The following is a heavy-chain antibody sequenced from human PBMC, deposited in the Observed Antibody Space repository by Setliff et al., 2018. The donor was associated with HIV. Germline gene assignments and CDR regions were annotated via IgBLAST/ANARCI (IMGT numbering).Heavy chain of an antibody. Sequence: SETLSLTCTVSGGSIYSSSYYWGRIRQPPGKGLEWIGSIYYSGSTYYDPSLKSRVTISVDTSKNHFSLKLSSVTAADTAVYYCARHGGSGYYPYYYYYYMDVWGTGTTVTVSS. J-gene: IGHJ6*03. CDR3: ARHGGSGYYPYYYYYYMDV. CDR2: IYYSGST. D-gene: IGHD3-22*01. CDR1: GGSIYSSSYY. V-gene: IGHV4-39*01.